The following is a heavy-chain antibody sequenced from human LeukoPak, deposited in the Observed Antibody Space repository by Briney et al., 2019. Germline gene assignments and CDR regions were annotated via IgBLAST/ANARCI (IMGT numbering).Heavy chain of an antibody. J-gene: IGHJ4*02. CDR1: GGSISSYY. Sequence: SETLSLTCTVSGGSISSYYWSWIRQPPGKGLEWIGYIYYSGSTNYNPSLKRRVTISVDTSKNQFSLKLSSVTAADTAVYYCARDMSLAAAGIDYWGQGTLVTVSS. D-gene: IGHD6-13*01. CDR3: ARDMSLAAAGIDY. V-gene: IGHV4-59*01. CDR2: IYYSGST.